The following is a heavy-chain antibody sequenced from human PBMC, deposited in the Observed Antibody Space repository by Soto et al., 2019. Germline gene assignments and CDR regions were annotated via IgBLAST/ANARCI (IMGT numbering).Heavy chain of an antibody. CDR2: MNPNSGNT. D-gene: IGHD3-3*01. J-gene: IGHJ3*02. Sequence: ASVKVSCKASGYTFTSYDINWVRQATVQGLEWMGWMNPNSGNTGYAQKFQGRVTMTRNTSISTAYMELSSLRSEDTAVYYCARGPADYDFWSGYYSRGAFDIWGQGTMVTVSS. V-gene: IGHV1-8*01. CDR3: ARGPADYDFWSGYYSRGAFDI. CDR1: GYTFTSYD.